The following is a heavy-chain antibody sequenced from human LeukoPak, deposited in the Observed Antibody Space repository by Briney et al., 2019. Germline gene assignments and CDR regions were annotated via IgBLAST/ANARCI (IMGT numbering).Heavy chain of an antibody. CDR1: GFTFSSYA. J-gene: IGHJ4*02. CDR3: AKLRDDFWSGSRPYYFDY. CDR2: ISGSGGST. Sequence: GGSLRLSCAASGFTFSSYAMSWVRQAPGKGLEWVSAISGSGGSTYYAGSVKGRFTISRDNSKNTLYLQMNSLRAEDTAVYYCAKLRDDFWSGSRPYYFDYWGQGTLATVSS. V-gene: IGHV3-23*01. D-gene: IGHD3-3*01.